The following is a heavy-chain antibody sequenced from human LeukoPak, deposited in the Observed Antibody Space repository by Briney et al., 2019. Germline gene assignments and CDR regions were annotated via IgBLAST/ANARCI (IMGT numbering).Heavy chain of an antibody. CDR3: ARGPYYNFWTGHDY. D-gene: IGHD3-3*01. CDR2: INGDGRNI. Sequence: PGGSLRLSCVASGFTFSSYWMHWVRQDPRKGLVWVSRINGDGRNINYADSVRGRFTISRDSAKNSLYLQMNSLRAEDTALYYCARGPYYNFWTGHDYWGQGTLVTVSS. CDR1: GFTFSSYW. V-gene: IGHV3-74*01. J-gene: IGHJ4*02.